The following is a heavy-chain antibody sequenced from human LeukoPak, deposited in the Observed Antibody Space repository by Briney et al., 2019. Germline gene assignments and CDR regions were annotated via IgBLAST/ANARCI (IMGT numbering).Heavy chain of an antibody. Sequence: GGSLRLSCAASGFTFSSYAMHWVRQAPGKGLVWVSRINSDGSSTSYADSVKGRFTISRDNAKNTLYLQMNSLRAEDTAVYYCASPLEYSSSLIDYWGQGTLVTVSS. D-gene: IGHD6-13*01. CDR1: GFTFSSYA. CDR3: ASPLEYSSSLIDY. CDR2: INSDGSST. J-gene: IGHJ4*02. V-gene: IGHV3-74*01.